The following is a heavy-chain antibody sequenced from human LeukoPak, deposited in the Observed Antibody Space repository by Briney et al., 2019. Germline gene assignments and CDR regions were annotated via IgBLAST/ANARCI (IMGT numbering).Heavy chain of an antibody. Sequence: ASVKVSCKASGYTFTSYDINWVRQATGQGLEWMGWMNPNSGNTGYAQKFQGRVTMTRYTSISTAYMELSSLRAEDTAVYYCARTMYYYDSGSYQTLFGYWGQGTLVTVSS. CDR1: GYTFTSYD. CDR2: MNPNSGNT. V-gene: IGHV1-8*02. CDR3: ARTMYYYDSGSYQTLFGY. D-gene: IGHD3-10*01. J-gene: IGHJ4*02.